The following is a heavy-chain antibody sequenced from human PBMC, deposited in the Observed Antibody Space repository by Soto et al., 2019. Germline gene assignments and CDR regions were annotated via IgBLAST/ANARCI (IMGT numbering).Heavy chain of an antibody. CDR1: GFTFSSYA. D-gene: IGHD5-18*01. CDR2: ISYDGSNK. CDR3: ARDRGYSYGPPYYYYYGMDV. J-gene: IGHJ6*02. Sequence: GGSLRLSCAASGFTFSSYAMHWVRQAPGKGLEWVAVISYDGSNKYYADSVKGRFTISRDNSKNTLYLQMNSLRAEDTAVYYCARDRGYSYGPPYYYYYGMDVWGQGTTVTVSS. V-gene: IGHV3-30-3*01.